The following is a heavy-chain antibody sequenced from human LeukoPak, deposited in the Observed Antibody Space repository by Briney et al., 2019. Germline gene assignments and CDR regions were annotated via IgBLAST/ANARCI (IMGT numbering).Heavy chain of an antibody. D-gene: IGHD6-19*01. CDR1: GGTFSSYA. V-gene: IGHV1-69*06. CDR3: ARVDGYSSGLTSHTHNWFDP. J-gene: IGHJ5*02. Sequence: ASVKVSCKASGGTFSSYAISWVRQAPGQGLEWMGGIIPIFGTANYAQKFQGRVTITADKSTSTAYMELSSLRSEDTAVYYCARVDGYSSGLTSHTHNWFDPRGQGTLVTVSS. CDR2: IIPIFGTA.